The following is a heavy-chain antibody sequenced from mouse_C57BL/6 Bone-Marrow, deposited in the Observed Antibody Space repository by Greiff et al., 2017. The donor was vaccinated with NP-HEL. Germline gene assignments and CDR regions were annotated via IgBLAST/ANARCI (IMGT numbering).Heavy chain of an antibody. Sequence: EVQLQESGGGLVQPKGSLKLSCAASGFSFNTYAMNWVRQAPGKGLDWVARIRSKSNNYATYYADSVKDRFTISRDDSESMLYLQMNNLKTEDTAMYYCVRHGGYYAMDYWGQGTSVTVSS. CDR2: IRSKSNNYAT. CDR3: VRHGGYYAMDY. V-gene: IGHV10-1*01. CDR1: GFSFNTYA. J-gene: IGHJ4*01.